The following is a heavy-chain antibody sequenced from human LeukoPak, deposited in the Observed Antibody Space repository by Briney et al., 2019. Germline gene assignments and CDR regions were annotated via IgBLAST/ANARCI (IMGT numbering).Heavy chain of an antibody. CDR3: ARQLDYYDKRDY. CDR1: GYSFTNYG. Sequence: HGESLRTSCKGPGYSFTNYGISWVRQMPGKGLEWMGRIDPSDSYSNYGPSFQGHVTISADRSISTAYLQWRSLRASDTAMYYCARQLDYYDKRDYWGRGTLVTVAS. J-gene: IGHJ4*02. V-gene: IGHV5-10-1*01. CDR2: IDPSDSYS. D-gene: IGHD3-22*01.